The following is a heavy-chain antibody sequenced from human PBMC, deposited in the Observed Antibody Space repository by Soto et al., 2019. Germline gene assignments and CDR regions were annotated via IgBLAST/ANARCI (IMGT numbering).Heavy chain of an antibody. V-gene: IGHV1-2*02. CDR2: INPNSSGT. CDR3: ARDLIVDGSDNYAMGV. CDR1: GYSLRGNY. J-gene: IGHJ6*02. Sequence: ASVKVSCKASGYSLRGNYIHWVRQTPGQGLEWMGWINPNSSGTVYAQKFQGRATMTRDTSLTTVYMQLNRLTSDDSAVYDCARDLIVDGSDNYAMGVWGQGPTVTVSS. D-gene: IGHD3-22*01.